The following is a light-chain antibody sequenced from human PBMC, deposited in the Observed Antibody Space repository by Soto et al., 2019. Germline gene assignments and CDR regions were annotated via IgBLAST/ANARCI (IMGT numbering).Light chain of an antibody. CDR1: QRIGRN. CDR3: QQYNNWPPWT. Sequence: EIVLTQSPATLSLSPGERATLSCRASQRIGRNLAWYQQKPGQAPRLLIYDASTRATAIPARFSGSGSETEFTLTISSLQSEDSAVYYCQQYNNWPPWTFGQGTKVDI. J-gene: IGKJ1*01. V-gene: IGKV3-15*01. CDR2: DAS.